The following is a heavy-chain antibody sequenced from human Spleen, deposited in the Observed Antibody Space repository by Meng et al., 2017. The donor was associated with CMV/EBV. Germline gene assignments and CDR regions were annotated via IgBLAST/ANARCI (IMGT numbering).Heavy chain of an antibody. Sequence: FSGGSISSGAYYWSWIRQHPGKGLEWIGYIYYSGTTYYNSSLKSRVTISVDTSKNQFSLRLSSVTGADTAVYYCTRRVVGGNWFDPWGQGTLVTVSS. CDR1: GGSISSGAYY. D-gene: IGHD1-26*01. V-gene: IGHV4-31*02. CDR2: IYYSGTT. J-gene: IGHJ5*02. CDR3: TRRVVGGNWFDP.